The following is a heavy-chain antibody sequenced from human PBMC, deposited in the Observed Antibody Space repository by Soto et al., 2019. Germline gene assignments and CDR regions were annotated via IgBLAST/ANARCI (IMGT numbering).Heavy chain of an antibody. J-gene: IGHJ4*02. V-gene: IGHV3-23*01. Sequence: GGSLRLSCAASGFPFSNYGMNWVRQAPGKGLEWVSAISGSDGTTHYADSVRGRFTISRDNSNNTLYLQMNSLRAEDTAVYYCAKQLRFLEWLLTPFDYWGQGTLVTSPQ. CDR2: ISGSDGTT. D-gene: IGHD3-3*01. CDR3: AKQLRFLEWLLTPFDY. CDR1: GFPFSNYG.